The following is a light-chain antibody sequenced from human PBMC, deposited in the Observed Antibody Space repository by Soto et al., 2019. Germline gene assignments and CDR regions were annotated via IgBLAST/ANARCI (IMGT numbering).Light chain of an antibody. V-gene: IGKV4-1*01. CDR2: WAS. CDR3: HQYNRPPPT. Sequence: DIVMTQSPDSLAVSLGERATINCKSSQSVLYSSNNKNYLAWYQQKPGQPPKLLIYWASTRESGVPDRFGGSGSGTDFTLTISSLQAEDVADYYCHQYNRPPPTFGQGTRLEIK. CDR1: QSVLYSSNNKNY. J-gene: IGKJ5*01.